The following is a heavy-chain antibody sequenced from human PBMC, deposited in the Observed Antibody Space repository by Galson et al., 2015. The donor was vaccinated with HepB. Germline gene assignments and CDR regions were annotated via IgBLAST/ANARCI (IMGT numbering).Heavy chain of an antibody. CDR2: IRSSSSYI. CDR3: AREISGWYPAGGF. D-gene: IGHD6-19*01. J-gene: IGHJ4*02. V-gene: IGHV3-21*01. Sequence: SLRLSCAASGFTFSSYSMNWVRQAPGKGLEWVSSIRSSSSYIYYADSVKGRFTISRDNAQNSLYPQMNSLRAEDTAVYYCAREISGWYPAGGFWGQGTLVTVSS. CDR1: GFTFSSYS.